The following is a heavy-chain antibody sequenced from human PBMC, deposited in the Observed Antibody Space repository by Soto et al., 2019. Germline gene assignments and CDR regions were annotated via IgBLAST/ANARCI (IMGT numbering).Heavy chain of an antibody. CDR1: GYTFTLFG. D-gene: IGHD2-2*02. Sequence: QVQLVQSGAEVKKPGASVKVSCTTSGYTFTLFGITWVRQAPGQGLEWMGWISPYNGDTKYAEKLEGRVTLTTDTSTDTAYMELTSPTSDDTAEYYCARGGQYRYFDYWGQGTLVTVSS. J-gene: IGHJ4*02. CDR2: ISPYNGDT. CDR3: ARGGQYRYFDY. V-gene: IGHV1-18*01.